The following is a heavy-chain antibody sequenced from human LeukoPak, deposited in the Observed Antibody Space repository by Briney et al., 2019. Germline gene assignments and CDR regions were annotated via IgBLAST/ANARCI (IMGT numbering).Heavy chain of an antibody. D-gene: IGHD1-26*01. CDR2: IYYSGST. Sequence: SETLSLTCTVSGGSISSGGYYWSWIRQHPGKGLEWIGYIYYSGSTYYNPFLKSRVTISVDTSKNQFSLKLSSVTAADTAVYYCARVRVGADQYYFDYWGQGTLVTVSS. V-gene: IGHV4-31*03. CDR1: GGSISSGGYY. J-gene: IGHJ4*02. CDR3: ARVRVGADQYYFDY.